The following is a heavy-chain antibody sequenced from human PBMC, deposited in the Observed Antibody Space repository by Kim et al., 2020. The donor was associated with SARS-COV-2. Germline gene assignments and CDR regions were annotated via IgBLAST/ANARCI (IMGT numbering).Heavy chain of an antibody. Sequence: GGSLRLSCAASGFTFSSYAMHWVRQAPGKGLEWVAVISYDGSNKYYADSVKGRFTISRDNSKNTLYLQMNSLRAEDTAVYYCARAHSSGWYRRNNYYGMDVWGQGTTVTVSS. V-gene: IGHV3-30*04. CDR3: ARAHSSGWYRRNNYYGMDV. CDR2: ISYDGSNK. J-gene: IGHJ6*02. CDR1: GFTFSSYA. D-gene: IGHD6-19*01.